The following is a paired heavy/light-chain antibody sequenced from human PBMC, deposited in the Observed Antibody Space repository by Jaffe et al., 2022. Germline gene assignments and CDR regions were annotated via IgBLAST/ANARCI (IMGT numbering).Heavy chain of an antibody. CDR3: ARESFAESTYCGGDCYSGYWYFDL. J-gene: IGHJ2*01. CDR2: IKQDGSEK. D-gene: IGHD2-21*01. CDR1: GFTFSSYW. V-gene: IGHV3-7*01. Sequence: EVQLVESGGGLVQPGGSLRLSCAASGFTFSSYWMSWVRQAPGKGLEWVANIKQDGSEKYYVDSVKGRFTISRDNAKNSLYLQMNSLRAEDTAVYYCARESFAESTYCGGDCYSGYWYFDLWGRGTLVTVSS.
Light chain of an antibody. V-gene: IGKV1-5*03. Sequence: DIQMTQSPSTLSASVGDRVTITCRASQSISSWLAWYQQKPGKAPKLLIYKASSLESGVPSRFSGSGSGTEFTLTISSLQPDDFATYYCQQYNSYSFYTFGQGTKLEIK. J-gene: IGKJ2*01. CDR1: QSISSW. CDR2: KAS. CDR3: QQYNSYSFYT.